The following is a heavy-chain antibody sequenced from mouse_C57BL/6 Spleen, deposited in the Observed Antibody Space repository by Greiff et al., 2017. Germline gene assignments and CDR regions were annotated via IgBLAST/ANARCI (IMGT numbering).Heavy chain of an antibody. CDR3: ARERTMVTRYLYFDV. CDR2: INPSNGGT. J-gene: IGHJ1*03. Sequence: QVQLKQPGTELVKPGASVKLSCKASGYTFTSYWMHWVKQRPGQGLEWIGNINPSNGGTNYNEKFKSKATLTVDKSSSTAYMQLSSLTSEDSAVYYCARERTMVTRYLYFDVWGTGTTVTVAS. CDR1: GYTFTSYW. V-gene: IGHV1-53*01. D-gene: IGHD2-2*01.